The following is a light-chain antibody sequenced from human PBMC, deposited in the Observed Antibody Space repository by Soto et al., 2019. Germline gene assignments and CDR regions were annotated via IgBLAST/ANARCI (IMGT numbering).Light chain of an antibody. CDR3: QKYNSALQT. CDR1: QGIGNY. V-gene: IGKV1-27*01. Sequence: DIQMTQSPSSLSASVGDRVTITCRASQGIGNYLAWYQQKPGKVPKLLIYAASTLQSGVPSRFSGSGSGTDFTLTISSLQPEDVATYYCQKYNSALQTFGPGTKVDIK. J-gene: IGKJ3*01. CDR2: AAS.